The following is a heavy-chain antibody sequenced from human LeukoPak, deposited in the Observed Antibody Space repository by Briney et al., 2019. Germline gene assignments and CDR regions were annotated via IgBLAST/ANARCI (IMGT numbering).Heavy chain of an antibody. CDR2: ISGSGGST. CDR3: AKGELLPNHYFDC. CDR1: GFTFSSYA. J-gene: IGHJ4*02. Sequence: GGSLRLSCAASGFTFSSYAMSWVGQAPGKGLEGVSAISGSGGSTYYADSVKGRFTISRDNSKNTLYLQMNSLRAEDTAVYYCAKGELLPNHYFDCWGQGTLVTVSS. V-gene: IGHV3-23*01. D-gene: IGHD3-10*01.